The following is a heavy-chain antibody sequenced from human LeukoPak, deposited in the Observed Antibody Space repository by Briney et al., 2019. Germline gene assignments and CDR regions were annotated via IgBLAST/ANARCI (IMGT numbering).Heavy chain of an antibody. CDR2: ISGSGGST. CDR1: GFTFSSYG. D-gene: IGHD3-22*01. J-gene: IGHJ4*02. Sequence: PSGGSLRLSCAASGFTFSSYGMSWVRQAPGKGLEWVSAISGSGGSTYYADSVKGRFTISRDNSKNTLYLQMNSLRAEDTAVYYCAKDDSSGYWDSYYFDYWGQGTLVTVSS. V-gene: IGHV3-23*01. CDR3: AKDDSSGYWDSYYFDY.